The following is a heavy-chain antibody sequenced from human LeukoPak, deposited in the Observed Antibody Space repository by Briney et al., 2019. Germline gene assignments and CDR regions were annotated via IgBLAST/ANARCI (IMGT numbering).Heavy chain of an antibody. D-gene: IGHD4-17*01. J-gene: IGHJ5*02. CDR2: IYYSGRT. Sequence: PSQTLSLTCTVSGVSFSSGGYYWSWIRQHPGKGLEWIGHIYYSGRTYYNPSLKSRVTISVNTSKNQFSLKLSSVTAADTAVYHCARVRDGDYGYIGFDPWGQGTLVTVSS. CDR3: ARVRDGDYGYIGFDP. V-gene: IGHV4-31*03. CDR1: GVSFSSGGYY.